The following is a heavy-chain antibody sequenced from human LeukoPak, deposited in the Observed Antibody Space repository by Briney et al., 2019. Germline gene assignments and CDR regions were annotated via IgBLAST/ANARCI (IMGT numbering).Heavy chain of an antibody. V-gene: IGHV4-59*01. CDR1: GGSFSTYY. Sequence: SETLSPTCTVSGGSFSTYYWSWIRQPPGKGLEWIGYIYYSGSTDYNPSLKSRVTMSLDTSKNQFSLKLSSVTAADTAVYYCARAVIIFGAAVAKGFDCWGQGTLVTVSS. J-gene: IGHJ4*02. CDR3: ARAVIIFGAAVAKGFDC. CDR2: IYYSGST. D-gene: IGHD3-3*01.